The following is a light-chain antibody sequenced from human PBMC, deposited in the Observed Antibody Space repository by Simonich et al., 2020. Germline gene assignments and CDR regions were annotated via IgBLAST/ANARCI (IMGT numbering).Light chain of an antibody. J-gene: IGKJ1*01. V-gene: IGKV1-5*03. CDR2: KAS. CDR1: QSISSW. Sequence: DIQMTQSPSTLSASVGDRVTITCRASQSISSWLAWYPQKPGKAPKLLIYKASSLESGVPSRFSGSGSGTEFTLTISSLQPDEFATYYCQQYNSYSRTFGQGTKVEIK. CDR3: QQYNSYSRT.